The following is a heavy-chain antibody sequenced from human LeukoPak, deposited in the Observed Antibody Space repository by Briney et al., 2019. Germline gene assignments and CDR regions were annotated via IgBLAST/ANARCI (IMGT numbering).Heavy chain of an antibody. J-gene: IGHJ4*02. CDR2: VSSSGTYT. CDR1: GFSFSDYY. Sequence: GGSLRLSCAASGFSFSDYYMTWIRQAPGKGLGWISYVSSSGTYTHYVDSVRGRFAISRDNAKNSLYLQLNSLRAEDTAVYYCARSPADSSGYHIVKEIDYWGQGTLVTVSS. CDR3: ARSPADSSGYHIVKEIDY. D-gene: IGHD3-22*01. V-gene: IGHV3-11*03.